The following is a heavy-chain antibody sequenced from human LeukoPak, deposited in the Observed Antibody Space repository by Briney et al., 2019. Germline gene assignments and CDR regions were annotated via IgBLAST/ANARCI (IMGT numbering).Heavy chain of an antibody. CDR1: GYTFTGYY. V-gene: IGHV1-2*06. Sequence: ASVKVSCRASGYTFTGYYMHWVRQAPGQGLEWMGRINPNSGGTNYAQKFQGRVTMTRDTSISTAYMELSRLRSDDTAVYYCARGDSYYDILTTPFDYWGQGTLVTVSS. J-gene: IGHJ4*02. CDR3: ARGDSYYDILTTPFDY. CDR2: INPNSGGT. D-gene: IGHD3-9*01.